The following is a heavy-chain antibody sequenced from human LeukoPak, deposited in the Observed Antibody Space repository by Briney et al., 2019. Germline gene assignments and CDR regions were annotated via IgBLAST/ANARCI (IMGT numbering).Heavy chain of an antibody. CDR3: ARGFLRYDY. Sequence: GGSLRLSCAASGFTFSSYSMNWVRQAPGKGLEWVSYISSSSSTIYYADSVKGRFTISRGNAKNSLYPQMNSLRAEDTAVYYCARGFLRYDYWGQGTLVTVSS. CDR2: ISSSSSTI. D-gene: IGHD4-17*01. V-gene: IGHV3-48*01. J-gene: IGHJ4*02. CDR1: GFTFSSYS.